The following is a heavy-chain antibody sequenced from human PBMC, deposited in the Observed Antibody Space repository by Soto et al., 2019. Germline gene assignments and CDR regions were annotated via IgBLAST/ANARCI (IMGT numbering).Heavy chain of an antibody. CDR1: GGTFSSYT. CDR3: AKGYCSRTSCLTRPFDY. D-gene: IGHD2-2*01. V-gene: IGHV1-69*02. Sequence: QVQLVQSGAEVKKPGSSVKVSCKASGGTFSSYTISWVRQAPGQGLEWMGRIIPILGIANYAQKFQGRVTITADKSTSTAYMELSSLRAEDTAVYYCAKGYCSRTSCLTRPFDYWGQGTLVTVSS. J-gene: IGHJ4*02. CDR2: IIPILGIA.